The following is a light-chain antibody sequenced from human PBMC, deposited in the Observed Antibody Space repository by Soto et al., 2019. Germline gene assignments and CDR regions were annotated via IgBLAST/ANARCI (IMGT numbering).Light chain of an antibody. J-gene: IGKJ1*01. CDR3: QQYNSYPWT. V-gene: IGKV1-5*03. CDR1: QSISSW. Sequence: DIQMTQSPSTLSASVGDRVTITCRASQSISSWLAWYQHKPGKAPKVLIYKASSLESGVPSRISGSGSGTEFPRTISRLQPDDFATYYCQQYNSYPWTFGQGTKVEIK. CDR2: KAS.